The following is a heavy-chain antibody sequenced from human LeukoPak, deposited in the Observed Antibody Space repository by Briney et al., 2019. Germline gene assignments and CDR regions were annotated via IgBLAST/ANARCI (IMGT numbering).Heavy chain of an antibody. D-gene: IGHD2-15*01. CDR1: GYTFTTDY. V-gene: IGHV1-46*01. Sequence: ASVKVSCKASGYTFTTDYIHWVRQAPGQGLEWMGIINPSGGSTTYAQKFQGRVTITADKSTSTAYMELSSLRSEDTAVYYCYYCSGGSCLFDYWGQGTLVTVSS. CDR3: YYCSGGSCLFDY. J-gene: IGHJ4*02. CDR2: INPSGGST.